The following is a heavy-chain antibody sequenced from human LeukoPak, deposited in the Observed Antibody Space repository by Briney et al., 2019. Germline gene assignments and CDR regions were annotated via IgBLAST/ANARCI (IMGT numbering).Heavy chain of an antibody. Sequence: KSSETLSLTCAVYGGSFSGYYWSWIRQPPGKGLEWIGEINHSGSTNYNPSLKSRVTISVDTSKNQFSLKLSSVTAADTAVYYCAREKSSGLLWFRGIIDYWGQGTLVTVSS. V-gene: IGHV4-34*01. J-gene: IGHJ4*02. CDR1: GGSFSGYY. D-gene: IGHD3-10*01. CDR2: INHSGST. CDR3: AREKSSGLLWFRGIIDY.